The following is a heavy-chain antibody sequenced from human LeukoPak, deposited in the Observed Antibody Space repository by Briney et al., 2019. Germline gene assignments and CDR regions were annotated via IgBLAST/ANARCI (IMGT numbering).Heavy chain of an antibody. CDR1: GGSISSYY. CDR2: IYYSGST. D-gene: IGHD5-12*01. Sequence: SEPLSLTCTVSGGSISSYYWSWIRQPPGKGLEWIGYIYYSGSTNYNPPLKSRVTISVDTSKNQFSLKLSSVTAADTAVYYCASLSGYDLNFDYWGQGTLVTVSS. J-gene: IGHJ4*02. V-gene: IGHV4-59*08. CDR3: ASLSGYDLNFDY.